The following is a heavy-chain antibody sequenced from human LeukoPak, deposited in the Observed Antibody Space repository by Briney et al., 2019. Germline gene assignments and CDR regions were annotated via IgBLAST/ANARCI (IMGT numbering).Heavy chain of an antibody. V-gene: IGHV3-33*01. Sequence: GGSLRLSCAASGFTLTTYGTHWLRQAPGKGLEWVAVIWYDGSRKFYGDSVKGRFTVSRDTSENTMYLQMNTLRVDDTAVYNCARDGGSGIDYWGQGTLVTVSS. CDR1: GFTLTTYG. CDR2: IWYDGSRK. D-gene: IGHD3-10*01. J-gene: IGHJ4*02. CDR3: ARDGGSGIDY.